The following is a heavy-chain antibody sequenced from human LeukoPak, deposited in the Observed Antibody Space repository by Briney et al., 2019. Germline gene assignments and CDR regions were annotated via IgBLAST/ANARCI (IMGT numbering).Heavy chain of an antibody. CDR3: ARVSVYDYVWGRNLFDY. CDR1: GYTFTSYG. Sequence: GASVKVSCKASGYTFTSYGISWVRQAPGQGLEWMGWISAYNGNTNYAQRLQGRVTMTTDTSTSTAYMELRSLRSDDTAVYYCARVSVYDYVWGRNLFDYWGQGTLVTVSS. D-gene: IGHD3-16*01. CDR2: ISAYNGNT. J-gene: IGHJ4*02. V-gene: IGHV1-18*01.